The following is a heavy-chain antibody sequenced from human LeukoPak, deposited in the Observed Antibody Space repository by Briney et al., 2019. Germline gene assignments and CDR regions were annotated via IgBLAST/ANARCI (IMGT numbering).Heavy chain of an antibody. CDR2: ISIGYNHI. V-gene: IGHV3-21*01. CDR3: ARADIVVVPADPFDY. J-gene: IGHJ4*02. Sequence: PGESLTLSCAASGFTFSSFNMNCVCQAPGRGLEWVASISIGYNHIYYADSVKGRFTISRDNAKNSLYLQMNSLRGEDTAVYYCARADIVVVPADPFDYWSQGTLVTVSS. D-gene: IGHD2-15*01. CDR1: GFTFSSFN.